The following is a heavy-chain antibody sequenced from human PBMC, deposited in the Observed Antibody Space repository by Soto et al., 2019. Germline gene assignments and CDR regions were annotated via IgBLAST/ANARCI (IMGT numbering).Heavy chain of an antibody. V-gene: IGHV4-30-4*01. D-gene: IGHD6-19*01. J-gene: IGHJ4*02. CDR3: ASPGYSSGWAFDN. Sequence: QVQLQESGPGLVKPSQTLSLTCTVSGGSISSGHYYWSWIRQPPGKGLEWIGYIYYRGSTYYNPSLKSGVTISVDTSKNQFSLKLSSVTAADTAVYYCASPGYSSGWAFDNWGQGTLVTVSS. CDR2: IYYRGST. CDR1: GGSISSGHYY.